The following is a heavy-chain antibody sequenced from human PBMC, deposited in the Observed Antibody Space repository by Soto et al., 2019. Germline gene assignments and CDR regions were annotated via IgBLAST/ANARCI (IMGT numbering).Heavy chain of an antibody. J-gene: IGHJ6*02. CDR3: ARVGIVVVPAAMSSDYYYYGMDV. V-gene: IGHV4-31*03. Sequence: SETLSLTRTVSGGSISSGGYYWSWIRQHPGKGLEWIGYIYYSGSTYYNPSLKSRVTISVDTSKNQFSLKLSSVTAADTAVYYCARVGIVVVPAAMSSDYYYYGMDVWGQGTTVTVSS. D-gene: IGHD2-2*01. CDR1: GGSISSGGYY. CDR2: IYYSGST.